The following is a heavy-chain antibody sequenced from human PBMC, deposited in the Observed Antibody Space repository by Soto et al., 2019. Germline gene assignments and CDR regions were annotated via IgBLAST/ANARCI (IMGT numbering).Heavy chain of an antibody. CDR1: GGSISSYY. CDR3: ARGQYDFEGQFYYYYYMDV. V-gene: IGHV4-59*01. CDR2: IYYSGST. D-gene: IGHD3-3*01. Sequence: ETLPLTCTVSGGSISSYYWSWIRQPPGKGLEWIGYIYYSGSTNYNPSLKSRVTISVDTSKNQFSLKLSSVTAADTAVYYCARGQYDFEGQFYYYYYMDVWGKGTTVTVSS. J-gene: IGHJ6*03.